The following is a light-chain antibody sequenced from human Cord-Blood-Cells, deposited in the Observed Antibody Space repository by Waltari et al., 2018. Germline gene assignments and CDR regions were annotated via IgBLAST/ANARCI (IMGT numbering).Light chain of an antibody. CDR1: SSNIGRNY. J-gene: IGLJ1*01. CDR3: AAWDDSLSGHYV. Sequence: QSVLTQPPSASGTPGQRVTISCSGSSSNIGRNYVYWYQQLPGTSPKLLIYRNKQRPSGVPDRFSGSKSGTSASLAISGLRSEDEADYYCAAWDDSLSGHYVFGTGTKVTVL. CDR2: RNK. V-gene: IGLV1-47*01.